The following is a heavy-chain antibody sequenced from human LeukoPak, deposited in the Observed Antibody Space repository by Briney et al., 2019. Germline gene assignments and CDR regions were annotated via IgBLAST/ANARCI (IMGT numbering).Heavy chain of an antibody. V-gene: IGHV1-2*04. CDR2: INPNSGGT. CDR1: GYTFTGYY. CDR3: AMLDTAMGTDY. Sequence: ASVKVSCKASGYTFTGYYMHWVRQAPEQGLEWMGWINPNSGGTNYAQKFQGWVTMTRDTSISTAYMELSRLRSDDTAVYYCAMLDTAMGTDYWGQGTLVTVSS. D-gene: IGHD5-18*01. J-gene: IGHJ4*02.